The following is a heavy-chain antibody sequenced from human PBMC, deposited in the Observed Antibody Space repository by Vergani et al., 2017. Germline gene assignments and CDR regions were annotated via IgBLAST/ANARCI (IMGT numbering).Heavy chain of an antibody. CDR2: IDPSDSYT. Sequence: DVQLVQSGAEVKKPGESLRISCKGSGYSFTSYWISWVRQMPGKGLEWMGRIDPSDSYTNYSPSFQGHVTISADKSISTAYLQWSSLKASDTAMYYCAGTTVVTRPLDYWGQGTLVTVSS. D-gene: IGHD4-23*01. CDR3: AGTTVVTRPLDY. J-gene: IGHJ4*02. V-gene: IGHV5-10-1*01. CDR1: GYSFTSYW.